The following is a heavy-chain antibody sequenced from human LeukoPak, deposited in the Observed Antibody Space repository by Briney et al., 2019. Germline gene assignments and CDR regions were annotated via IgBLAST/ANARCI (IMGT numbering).Heavy chain of an antibody. J-gene: IGHJ3*02. CDR2: IWYDGSNK. CDR1: GFTFSSYG. V-gene: IGHV3-33*01. D-gene: IGHD2-15*01. Sequence: SGGSLRLSCAASGFTFSSYGMHWVRQAPGKGLEWVAVIWYDGSNKYYADSVKGRFTISRDNSKNTLYLQMNSLRAEDTAVYYCARDLPLYCSGGSCYRETSPAAFDIWGQGTMVTVSS. CDR3: ARDLPLYCSGGSCYRETSPAAFDI.